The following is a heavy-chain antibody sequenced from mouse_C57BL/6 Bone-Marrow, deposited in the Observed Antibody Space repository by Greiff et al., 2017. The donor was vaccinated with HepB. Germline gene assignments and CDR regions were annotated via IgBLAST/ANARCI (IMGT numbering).Heavy chain of an antibody. CDR3: ARLLDYYGSSHYAMDY. CDR2: INPYNGGT. D-gene: IGHD1-1*01. V-gene: IGHV1-19*01. J-gene: IGHJ4*01. CDR1: GYTFTDYY. Sequence: VQLQQSGPVLVKPGASVKMSCKASGYTFTDYYMNWVKQSHGKSLEWIGVINPYNGGTSYNQKFKGKATLTVDKSSSTAYMELNSLTSEDSAVYYCARLLDYYGSSHYAMDYWGQGTSVTVSS.